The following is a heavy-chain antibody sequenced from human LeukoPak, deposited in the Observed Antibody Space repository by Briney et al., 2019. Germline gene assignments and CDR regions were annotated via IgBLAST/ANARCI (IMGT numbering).Heavy chain of an antibody. CDR1: GFTFSDYW. V-gene: IGHV3-7*01. J-gene: IGHJ4*02. CDR2: IKYDGDEE. CDR3: KSGGAAPGSFDN. D-gene: IGHD1-1*01. Sequence: GGSLRLSCAASGFTFSDYWMSWMRQAPGKGLEWVANIKYDGDEEYYVDSVKGRFTISRDNAKNSVYLQLNSLRVEDTAVYYCKSGGAAPGSFDNWGQGTLVTVSP.